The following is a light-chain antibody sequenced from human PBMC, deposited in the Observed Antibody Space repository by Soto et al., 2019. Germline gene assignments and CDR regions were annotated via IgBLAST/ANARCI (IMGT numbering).Light chain of an antibody. J-gene: IGKJ2*01. V-gene: IGKV3-15*01. CDR2: GAS. CDR1: QSISDT. Sequence: ETVMTQSPATLSVSPGGRATLSCRASQSISDTLAWYQQKPGQTPRLLIYGASTRATGVPPRFSGSRSGTEFTLTISSLQSEDFAVYYCQQYYNWPPYTFGQGTKVDIK. CDR3: QQYYNWPPYT.